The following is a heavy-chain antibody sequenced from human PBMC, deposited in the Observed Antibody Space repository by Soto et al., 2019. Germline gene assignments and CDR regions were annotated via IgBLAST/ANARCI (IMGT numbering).Heavy chain of an antibody. CDR2: ISYSGTT. V-gene: IGHV4-30-4*08. CDR1: YGPISSNIYF. J-gene: IGHJ5*02. D-gene: IGHD5-18*01. CDR3: ARGRGYSYGLDP. Sequence: SETLSLTCTVSYGPISSNIYFWVWIRHPPGEGLEWIGFISYSGTTSYSPSLKSRVAISLDTSKNQFSLSLSSVTAADTAVYYCARGRGYSYGLDPWGQGTLVTVS.